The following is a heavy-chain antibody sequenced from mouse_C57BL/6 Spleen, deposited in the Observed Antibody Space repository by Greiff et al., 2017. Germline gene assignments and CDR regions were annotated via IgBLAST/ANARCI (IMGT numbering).Heavy chain of an antibody. V-gene: IGHV5-4*03. J-gene: IGHJ2*01. D-gene: IGHD1-2*01. CDR2: ISDGGSYT. CDR3: ARGYYGLFDY. CDR1: GFTFSSYA. Sequence: EVKLVESGGGLVKPGGSLKLSCAASGFTFSSYAMSWVRQTPEKRLEWVATISDGGSYTYYPDNVKGRFTISRDNAKNNLYLQMSHLKYEDTAMYYCARGYYGLFDYWGQGTTLTVSS.